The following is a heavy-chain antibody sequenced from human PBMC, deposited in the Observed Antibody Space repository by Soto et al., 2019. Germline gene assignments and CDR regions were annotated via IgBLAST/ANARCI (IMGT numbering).Heavy chain of an antibody. CDR1: GYTFTGYY. D-gene: IGHD3-9*01. J-gene: IGHJ4*02. Sequence: ASVKVSFKASGYTFTGYYMHWLRQAPGQGFEWMGRISPKSGGTNYAQKFQGRVTMTWDTSLNTAYMELSSLMFEDTAVYYCARPPGYVSDWYYFDLWGQGTLVTVSS. CDR2: ISPKSGGT. CDR3: ARPPGYVSDWYYFDL. V-gene: IGHV1-2*02.